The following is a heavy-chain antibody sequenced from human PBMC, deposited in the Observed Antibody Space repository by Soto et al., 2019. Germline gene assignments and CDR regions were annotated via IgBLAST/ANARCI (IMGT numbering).Heavy chain of an antibody. Sequence: QLVESGGGVLQPGRSLRLSCAASGFTFSSYGMHWVRQAPGKGLEWVAVISYDGSNKYYADSVKGRFTISRDNSKNXXFLKMHILRPKDTAVYYCATKGHRANRDYYYGMDFWGQGTTVTVSS. D-gene: IGHD2-15*01. CDR1: GFTFSSYG. J-gene: IGHJ6*02. CDR3: ATKGHRANRDYYYGMDF. CDR2: ISYDGSNK. V-gene: IGHV3-30*03.